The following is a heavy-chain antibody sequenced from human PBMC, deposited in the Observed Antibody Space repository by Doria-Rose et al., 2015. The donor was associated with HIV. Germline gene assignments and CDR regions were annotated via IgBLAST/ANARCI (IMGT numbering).Heavy chain of an antibody. V-gene: IGHV1-3*01. CDR3: ARIHSLSSSSLGH. CDR2: LNVGNGDT. Sequence: VQSGAEVKKPGASVTVSCKTSGYTFSAYAIHWVRQAPGQRLEWMGWLNVGNGDTRYSRKFQDRVTITSDTSANTGYMALSSLRSEDTAVYYCARIHSLSSSSLGHWGQGTLVTLSS. D-gene: IGHD6-13*01. CDR1: GYTFSAYA. J-gene: IGHJ4*02.